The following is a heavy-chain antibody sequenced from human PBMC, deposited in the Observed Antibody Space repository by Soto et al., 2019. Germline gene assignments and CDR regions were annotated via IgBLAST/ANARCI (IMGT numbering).Heavy chain of an antibody. Sequence: EVQLVESGGGLVQPGRSLRLSCAASGFTFDDYAMHWVRQAPGKGLAWVSGISWNSGSIGYADSVKGRFTISRDNAKNSLYLQMNSLRAEDTALYYFARSGYGLYDAFDIWGQGTMVTVSS. CDR2: ISWNSGSI. J-gene: IGHJ3*02. CDR3: ARSGYGLYDAFDI. V-gene: IGHV3-9*01. D-gene: IGHD5-12*01. CDR1: GFTFDDYA.